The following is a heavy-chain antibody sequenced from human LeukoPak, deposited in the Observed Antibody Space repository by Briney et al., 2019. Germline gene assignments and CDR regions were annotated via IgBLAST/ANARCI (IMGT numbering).Heavy chain of an antibody. CDR3: SREGYDNSGYYYYFDY. J-gene: IGHJ4*02. CDR2: IKSKTDGGTT. Sequence: GGSLRLSCAASGFTFSNAWMSWVRQAPGKGLEWVGRIKSKTDGGTTDYAAPVKGRFTISRDDSKSIAYLQMNSLKTEDRAVYYCSREGYDNSGYYYYFDYWGQGTLVTVSS. CDR1: GFTFSNAW. D-gene: IGHD3-22*01. V-gene: IGHV3-15*01.